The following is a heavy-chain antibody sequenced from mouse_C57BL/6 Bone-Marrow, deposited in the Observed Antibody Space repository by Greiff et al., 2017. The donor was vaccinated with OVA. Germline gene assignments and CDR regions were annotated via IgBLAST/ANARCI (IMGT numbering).Heavy chain of an antibody. Sequence: EVMLVESGGGLVQPKGSLKLSCAASGFSFNTYAMNWVRQAPGKGLEWVARIRSKSNNYATYYADSVKDRFTISRDDSESMLYLQMNNLKTEDTAMYYCVRERGVSRWLPLPYWGQGTLVTVSA. J-gene: IGHJ3*01. CDR3: VRERGVSRWLPLPY. CDR2: IRSKSNNYAT. V-gene: IGHV10-1*01. CDR1: GFSFNTYA. D-gene: IGHD2-3*01.